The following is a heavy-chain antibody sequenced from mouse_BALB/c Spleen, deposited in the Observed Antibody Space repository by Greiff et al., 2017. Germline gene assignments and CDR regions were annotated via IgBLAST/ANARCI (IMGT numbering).Heavy chain of an antibody. Sequence: VQLQQSGPELVKPGASVKISCKASGYTFTDYNMHWVKQSHGKSLEWIGYIYPYNGGTGYNQKFKSKATLTVDNSSSTAYMELRSLTSEDSAVYYCARCDGYFYFDDWGQGTTLTVSA. CDR2: IYPYNGGT. D-gene: IGHD2-3*01. V-gene: IGHV1S29*02. CDR3: ARCDGYFYFDD. J-gene: IGHJ2*01. CDR1: GYTFTDYN.